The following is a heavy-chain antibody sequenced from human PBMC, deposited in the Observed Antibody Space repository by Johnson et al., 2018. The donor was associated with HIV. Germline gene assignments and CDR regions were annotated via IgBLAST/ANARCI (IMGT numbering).Heavy chain of an antibody. CDR3: ASADYNWVSPGAFDI. CDR2: IRYDGSNK. V-gene: IGHV3-30*02. J-gene: IGHJ3*02. CDR1: GFTFSSYG. Sequence: QVQLVESGGGVVQPGGSLRLSCAASGFTFSSYGMHWVRQAPGKGLEWVAFIRYDGSNKYYADSVKGRFTISRDNSKNTLYLQMNSLRAEDTAVYYCASADYNWVSPGAFDIWGQGTTVTVSS. D-gene: IGHD1-20*01.